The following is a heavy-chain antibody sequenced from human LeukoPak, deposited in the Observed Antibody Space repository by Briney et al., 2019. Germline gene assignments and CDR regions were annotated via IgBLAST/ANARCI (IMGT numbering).Heavy chain of an antibody. CDR3: ARGPTTEYYDGSGYYFFDY. CDR1: GGSFSGYF. Sequence: SETLSLTCAVHGGSFSGYFWTWIRQPPGKGLEWIGEINHSGSTNYNASLKSRVSISLDTSKNQFSLKLRSVTAADTGVYYCARGPTTEYYDGSGYYFFDYWGQGTLVTVSS. V-gene: IGHV4-34*01. CDR2: INHSGST. J-gene: IGHJ4*02. D-gene: IGHD3-22*01.